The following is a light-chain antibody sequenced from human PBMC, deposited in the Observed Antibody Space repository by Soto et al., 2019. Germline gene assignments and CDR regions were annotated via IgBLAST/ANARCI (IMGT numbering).Light chain of an antibody. CDR1: QSLSSNY. CDR2: GAS. V-gene: IGKV3-20*01. CDR3: QQYGTSPLT. J-gene: IGKJ3*01. Sequence: EIVLTQSPGTLSLSPGERATLSCRASQSLSSNYLAWYQQKPGQAPRLLIYGASSRATGIPDRFSGGGSGTDFTLTISRLDPEDFAVYYCQQYGTSPLTFGPGTKVDIK.